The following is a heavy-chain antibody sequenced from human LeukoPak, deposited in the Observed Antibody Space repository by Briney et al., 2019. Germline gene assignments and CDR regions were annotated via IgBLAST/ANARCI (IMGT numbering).Heavy chain of an antibody. J-gene: IGHJ5*02. CDR2: IWYDGTEK. V-gene: IGHV3-33*01. Sequence: GGSLRLSCAASGLTFRNYAMHWVRQAPGGGLEWVAVIWYDGTEKYYAASVMGRFTISRDSSENTLYLQMNGLRTEDTGVYYCARVNGPSSGYYYTLDLWGQGTPVTVSS. CDR1: GLTFRNYA. D-gene: IGHD3-22*01. CDR3: ARVNGPSSGYYYTLDL.